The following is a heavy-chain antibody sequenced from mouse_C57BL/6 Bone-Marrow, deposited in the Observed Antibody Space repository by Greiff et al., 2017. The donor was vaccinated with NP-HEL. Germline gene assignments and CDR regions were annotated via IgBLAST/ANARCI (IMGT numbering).Heavy chain of an antibody. CDR1: GFTFSDYG. Sequence: DVKLVESGGGLVKPGGSLKLSCAASGFTFSDYGMHWVRQAPEKGLEWVAYISSGSSTIYYADTVQGRFTISRDNAKNTLFLQMTSLRSEDTAMYYCARNYGSTNFAYWGQGTTLTVSS. V-gene: IGHV5-17*01. CDR3: ARNYGSTNFAY. D-gene: IGHD1-1*01. CDR2: ISSGSSTI. J-gene: IGHJ2*01.